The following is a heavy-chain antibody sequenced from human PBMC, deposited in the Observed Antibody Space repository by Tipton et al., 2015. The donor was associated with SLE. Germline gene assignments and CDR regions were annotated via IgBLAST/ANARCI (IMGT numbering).Heavy chain of an antibody. D-gene: IGHD3-22*01. V-gene: IGHV3-30*03. Sequence: SLRLSCAASGFSFSDYGIHWVRQSPGKGLEWVAVISYDGRNKFYADSVKGRFTISRDTSSNTMYLQMNSLREDDTAVYFCARAPDPYRGGYSYYFDYWGQGNLVTVSS. CDR1: GFSFSDYG. CDR3: ARAPDPYRGGYSYYFDY. J-gene: IGHJ4*02. CDR2: ISYDGRNK.